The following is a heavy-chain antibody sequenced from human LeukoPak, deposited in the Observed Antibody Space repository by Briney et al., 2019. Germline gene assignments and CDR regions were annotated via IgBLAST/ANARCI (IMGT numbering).Heavy chain of an antibody. CDR1: GFTLSDYY. CDR2: INHSGST. D-gene: IGHD2-2*01. J-gene: IGHJ4*02. V-gene: IGHV4-34*01. Sequence: PGGSLRLSCAASGFTLSDYYMSWIRQPPGKGLEWIGEINHSGSTNYNPSLKSRVTISVDTSKNQFSLKLSSVTAADTAVYYCARATRGYCSSTSCSEGYWGQGTLVTVSS. CDR3: ARATRGYCSSTSCSEGY.